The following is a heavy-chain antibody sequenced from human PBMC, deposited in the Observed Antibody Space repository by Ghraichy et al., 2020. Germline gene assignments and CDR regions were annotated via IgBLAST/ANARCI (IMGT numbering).Heavy chain of an antibody. CDR2: ISGSGGST. CDR3: AKAGDYGDYDDDAFDI. V-gene: IGHV3-23*01. D-gene: IGHD4-17*01. J-gene: IGHJ3*02. Sequence: GGSLRLSCAASGFTFSSYAMSWVRQAPGKGLEWVSAISGSGGSTYYADSVKGRFTISRDNSKNTLYLQMNSLRAEDTAVYYCAKAGDYGDYDDDAFDIWGQGTMVTVSS. CDR1: GFTFSSYA.